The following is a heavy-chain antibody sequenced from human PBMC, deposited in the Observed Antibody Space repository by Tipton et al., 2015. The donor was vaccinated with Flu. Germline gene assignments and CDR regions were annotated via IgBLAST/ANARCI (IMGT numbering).Heavy chain of an antibody. CDR3: ARDPSLGMPDYFDY. CDR1: GDSIGSDYY. D-gene: IGHD2-2*01. J-gene: IGHJ4*02. CDR2: IHKTGTI. V-gene: IGHV4-38-2*02. Sequence: GLVKPSETLSLTCSVSGDSIGSDYYWGWIRQPPERGLEWIGNIHKTGTIYFNTSLTGRVSISVDTSKNQFSLRLRSVTAADTAVYYCARDPSLGMPDYFDYWGQGTLVTASS.